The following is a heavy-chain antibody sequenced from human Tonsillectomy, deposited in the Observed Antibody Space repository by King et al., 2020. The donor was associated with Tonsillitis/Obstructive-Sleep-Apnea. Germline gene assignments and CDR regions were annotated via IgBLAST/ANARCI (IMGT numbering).Heavy chain of an antibody. D-gene: IGHD2-2*01. Sequence: VQLVESGGGVVQPGRSLRLSCAASGFTFSSYSMHWVRQAPGKGLEWVAVISYDGGNKYYADSVKGRFTISRANSKDTLYLQMNNLRAEDTAVYYCASYRWDIVVVPAAPFDYWGQGTLVTVSS. CDR1: GFTFSSYS. V-gene: IGHV3-30*04. CDR3: ASYRWDIVVVPAAPFDY. J-gene: IGHJ4*02. CDR2: ISYDGGNK.